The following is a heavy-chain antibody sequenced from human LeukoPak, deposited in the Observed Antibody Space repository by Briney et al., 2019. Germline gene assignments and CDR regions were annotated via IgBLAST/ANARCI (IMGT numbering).Heavy chain of an antibody. D-gene: IGHD6-6*01. CDR2: ISYSGVT. CDR1: GGSISSYY. Sequence: SETLSLTCTVSGGSISSYYWTWIRQPPGKALEWMGCISYSGVTNYNPPLKGRVTIAVDASKNQFSLKLSSVTAADTAVYYCARAAQKYSSSSTYDYWGQGTLVTVSS. V-gene: IGHV4-59*01. J-gene: IGHJ4*02. CDR3: ARAAQKYSSSSTYDY.